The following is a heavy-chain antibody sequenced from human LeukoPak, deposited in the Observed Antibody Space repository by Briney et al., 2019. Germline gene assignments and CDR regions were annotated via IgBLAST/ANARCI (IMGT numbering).Heavy chain of an antibody. V-gene: IGHV4-39*01. CDR2: ICYSGST. Sequence: SETLALTCTVSGGSISSIRYYWGWIRQPPGKGLEWIGSICYSGSTYHNLSLKSRHTLCVDTSKNQFSLKLSSVSAADPVVFYLACQGGFDPWGQGTLVTVSP. J-gene: IGHJ5*02. CDR3: ACQGGFDP. CDR1: GGSISSIRYY.